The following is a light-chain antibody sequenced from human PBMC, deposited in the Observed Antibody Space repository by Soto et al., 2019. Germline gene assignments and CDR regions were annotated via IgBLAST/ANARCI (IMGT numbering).Light chain of an antibody. J-gene: IGLJ3*02. CDR1: SSNIGSKF. CDR3: AAWDDNLSGWV. Sequence: QSVLTQPPSASGTPGQRVTISCSGSSSNIGSKFVYWYQQLPGTAPKLLIYRSNQRPSGVPDRFSGSKSGTSASLAINGLRSEDEADYYCAAWDDNLSGWVFGGGTKVTVL. V-gene: IGLV1-47*01. CDR2: RSN.